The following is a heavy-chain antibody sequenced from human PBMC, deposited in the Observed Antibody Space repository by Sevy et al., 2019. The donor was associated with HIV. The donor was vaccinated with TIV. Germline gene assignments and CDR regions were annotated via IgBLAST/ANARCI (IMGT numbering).Heavy chain of an antibody. Sequence: GGALRLSCAASGFTFSNYAIHWVRQAPGKGLEWVAVVSYDGRKKYYADSVKGRFTISRDNSKNTLYLQMNSLRVEDTAVYYCAGDRSTTWINYFFDFWGQGTLVTVSS. CDR3: AGDRSTTWINYFFDF. D-gene: IGHD2-2*01. CDR1: GFTFSNYA. V-gene: IGHV3-30*01. J-gene: IGHJ4*02. CDR2: VSYDGRKK.